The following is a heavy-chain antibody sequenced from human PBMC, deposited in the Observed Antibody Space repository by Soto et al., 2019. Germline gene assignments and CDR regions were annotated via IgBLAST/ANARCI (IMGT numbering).Heavy chain of an antibody. CDR1: GYIFANDW. CDR3: ARRVEAHPYVDF. Sequence: GESLKISCKGSGYIFANDWIAWVRQMAGKGLEWIAIVFHGDSHGRYRPSFQGQVTISDDKSINTAYIQRSRLKASDTAVYYCARRVEAHPYVDFWGQGTVVT. J-gene: IGHJ4*02. V-gene: IGHV5-51*01. D-gene: IGHD6-6*01. CDR2: VFHGDSHG.